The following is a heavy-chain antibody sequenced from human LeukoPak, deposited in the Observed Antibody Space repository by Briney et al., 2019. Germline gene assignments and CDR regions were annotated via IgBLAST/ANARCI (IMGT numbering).Heavy chain of an antibody. D-gene: IGHD3-10*01. CDR3: ASSKGLYGSGFDY. Sequence: GASVKVSCKASGYTFTDFGISWVRQAPGQGLEWMGWISAYNGNTNYAQNLQGRVTITRDTSASTAYMELSSLRSEDTAVYYCASSKGLYGSGFDYWGQGTLVTVSS. CDR2: ISAYNGNT. J-gene: IGHJ4*02. CDR1: GYTFTDFG. V-gene: IGHV1-18*01.